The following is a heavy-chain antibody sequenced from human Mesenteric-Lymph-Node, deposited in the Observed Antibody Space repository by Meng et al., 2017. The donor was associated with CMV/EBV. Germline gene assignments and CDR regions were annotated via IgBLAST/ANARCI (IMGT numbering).Heavy chain of an antibody. J-gene: IGHJ4*02. CDR2: IKQDGSEK. D-gene: IGHD6-13*01. CDR1: GFTFSSYA. Sequence: GESLKISCAASGFTFSSYAMSWVRQAPGKGLEWVANIKQDGSEKYYVDSVKGRFTISRDNAKNSLYLQMNSLRAEDTAVYYCASGIAAAGPDYWGQGTLVTVSS. V-gene: IGHV3-7*01. CDR3: ASGIAAAGPDY.